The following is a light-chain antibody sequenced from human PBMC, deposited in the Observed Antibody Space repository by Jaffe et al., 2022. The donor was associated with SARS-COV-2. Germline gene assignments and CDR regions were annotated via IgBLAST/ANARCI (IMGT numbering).Light chain of an antibody. CDR2: DAS. Sequence: EIVLTQSPATLSLSPGERVILSCRASQSVTSFLAWYQQKPGQAPRLLIYDASNRATGIPARFSGSGSGTDFTLTISSLEPEDFAVYYCQQRSNWPPQYTFGQGTKLEIK. V-gene: IGKV3-11*01. J-gene: IGKJ2*01. CDR3: QQRSNWPPQYT. CDR1: QSVTSF.